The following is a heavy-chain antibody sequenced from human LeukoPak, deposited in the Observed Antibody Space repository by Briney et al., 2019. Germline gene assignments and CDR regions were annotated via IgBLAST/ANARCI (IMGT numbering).Heavy chain of an antibody. CDR3: ARKNGLDY. V-gene: IGHV3-7*01. J-gene: IGHJ4*02. Sequence: GGSLRLSCAASGFTSSSYWMSWVRQAPGKGLEWVANIKQDGSEKYYVDSVKGRFTISRDNAKNSLYLQMNSLRAEDTAVYYCARKNGLDYWGQGTLVTVSS. CDR2: IKQDGSEK. CDR1: GFTSSSYW.